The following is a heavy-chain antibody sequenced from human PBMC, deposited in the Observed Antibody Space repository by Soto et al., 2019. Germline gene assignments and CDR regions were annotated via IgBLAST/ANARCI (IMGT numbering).Heavy chain of an antibody. CDR1: GRSISSGAFS. Sequence: SQSRSLTWALSGRSISSGAFSWSWTRQPPGKGLEWIANPYHGSATYSNPSLKNRVTISGAWSKDQFSLKLNSVTAADTAVYYCARAFTAMSLFDYWGPGILVTVSS. CDR3: ARAFTAMSLFDY. D-gene: IGHD5-18*01. J-gene: IGHJ4*02. CDR2: PYHGSAT. V-gene: IGHV4-30-2*01.